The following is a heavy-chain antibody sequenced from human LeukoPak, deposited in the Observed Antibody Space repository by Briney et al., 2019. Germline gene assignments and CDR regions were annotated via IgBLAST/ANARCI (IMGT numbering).Heavy chain of an antibody. Sequence: GSSVKVSCKASGYTFTGYFIHWVRQAPGQGLEWMGWINPNTNGTNYAQKFQGRLTMTRDTSISTAYMELNRLRSDDTAVYYCARVLSSNIDYWGQGTPAADSS. V-gene: IGHV1-2*02. CDR2: INPNTNGT. D-gene: IGHD2/OR15-2a*01. J-gene: IGHJ4*02. CDR1: GYTFTGYF. CDR3: ARVLSSNIDY.